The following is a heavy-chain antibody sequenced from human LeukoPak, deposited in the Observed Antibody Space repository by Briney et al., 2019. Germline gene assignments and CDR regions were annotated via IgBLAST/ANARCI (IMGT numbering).Heavy chain of an antibody. Sequence: GGSLRLSCAASGFTFSSYEMNWVRQAPGKGLEWVSYISSSGSTIYYADSVKGRFTISRDNAKNSLYVHLNSLRTEDTAFYYCAKSLGFDSSGTPYAWGQGTLVTVSS. CDR1: GFTFSSYE. CDR3: AKSLGFDSSGTPYA. J-gene: IGHJ5*02. CDR2: ISSSGSTI. V-gene: IGHV3-48*03. D-gene: IGHD3-22*01.